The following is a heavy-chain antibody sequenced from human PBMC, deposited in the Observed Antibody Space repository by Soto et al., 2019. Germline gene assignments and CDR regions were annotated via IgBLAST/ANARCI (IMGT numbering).Heavy chain of an antibody. J-gene: IGHJ6*03. V-gene: IGHV4-34*01. CDR3: AGPSRGEYYYYYMDV. CDR1: GGSFSGYY. CDR2: INHSGST. Sequence: PSETLSLTCAVYGGSFSGYYWSWIRQPPGKGLEWIGEINHSGSTNYNPSLKSRVTISVDTSKNQFSLKLSSVTAADTAVYYCAGPSRGEYYYYYMDVWGKGTKVTV. D-gene: IGHD4-17*01.